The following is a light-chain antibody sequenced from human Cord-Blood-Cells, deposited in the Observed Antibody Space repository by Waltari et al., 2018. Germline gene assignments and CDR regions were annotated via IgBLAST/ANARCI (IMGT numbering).Light chain of an antibody. CDR2: GAS. J-gene: IGKJ1*01. V-gene: IGKV3-15*01. CDR1: QRVSSN. CDR3: QQYNNWPWT. Sequence: EIVMTQSPATLSVSPGERATLSCRASQRVSSNLAWSQQKPGQAPRLLIYGASTRATGIPARFSGSGSGTEFTLTISSLQSEDFVVYYCQQYNNWPWTFGQGTKVEIK.